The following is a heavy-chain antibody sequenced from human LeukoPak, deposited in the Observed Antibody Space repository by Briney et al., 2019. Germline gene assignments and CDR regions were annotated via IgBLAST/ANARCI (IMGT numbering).Heavy chain of an antibody. CDR2: IYHSGGT. J-gene: IGHJ3*02. V-gene: IGHV4-38-2*02. CDR1: GYSISSGYY. Sequence: SETLSLTCTVSGYSISSGYYWGWIRQPPGKGLEWIGSIYHSGGTYYNPSLKSRVTISVDTSKNQFSLKLSSVTAADTAVYYCARGRDLFDIWGQGTMVTVSS. CDR3: ARGRDLFDI.